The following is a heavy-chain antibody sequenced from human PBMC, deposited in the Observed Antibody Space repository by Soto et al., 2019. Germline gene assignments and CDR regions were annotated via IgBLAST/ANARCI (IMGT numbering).Heavy chain of an antibody. CDR3: ARHPTTKAPDY. D-gene: IGHD4-17*01. CDR1: GGSISSGGYS. J-gene: IGHJ4*02. CDR2: IYHSGST. V-gene: IGHV4-30-2*01. Sequence: SETLSLTCAVSGGSISSGGYSWSWIRQPPGKGLEWIGCIYHSGSTYYNPSLKSRVTISVDRSKNQFSLKLSSVTAADTAVYYCARHPTTKAPDYWGQGTLVTSPQ.